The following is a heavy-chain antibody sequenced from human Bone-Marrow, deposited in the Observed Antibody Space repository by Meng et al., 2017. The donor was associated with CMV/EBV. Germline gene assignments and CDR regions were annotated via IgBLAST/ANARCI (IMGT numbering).Heavy chain of an antibody. Sequence: GESLKISCAASGFTLATYAMHWVRQPPGKGLLWVSRIYTDGTITTYADSVKGRFTISRDNAKNALYLQMNSLRPEDTAVYYCTRDTNWSFDSWGQGTLVTFSS. V-gene: IGHV3-74*01. CDR3: TRDTNWSFDS. J-gene: IGHJ4*02. D-gene: IGHD1-1*01. CDR2: IYTDGTIT. CDR1: GFTLATYA.